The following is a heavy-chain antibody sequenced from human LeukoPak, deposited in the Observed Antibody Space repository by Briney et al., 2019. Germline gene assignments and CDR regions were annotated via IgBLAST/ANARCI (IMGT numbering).Heavy chain of an antibody. CDR3: ARVGRPATYYYDIGLF. J-gene: IGHJ1*01. CDR2: ISYDGNNK. CDR1: GFTFSDYG. V-gene: IGHV3-30*03. D-gene: IGHD3-22*01. Sequence: PGRSLRLSCAASGFTFSDYGMHWVRQAPGKGLEWVAVISYDGNNKYYSDSVKGRFTISRDNSKNTLFLQMNSLRVEDTAVYYCARVGRPATYYYDIGLFGGQGTLVTVSS.